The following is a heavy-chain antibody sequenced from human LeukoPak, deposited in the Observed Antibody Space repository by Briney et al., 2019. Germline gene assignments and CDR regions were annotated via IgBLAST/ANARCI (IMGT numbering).Heavy chain of an antibody. J-gene: IGHJ6*02. D-gene: IGHD3-3*01. Sequence: PGGSLRLSCAASGFTFSIYAMSWVRQAPGKGLEWVSAISGSGGSTYYADSVKGRFTISRDNSKNTLYLQMNSLRAEDTAVYYCAKAIFGVAIRASMDVWGQGTTVTVSS. V-gene: IGHV3-23*01. CDR1: GFTFSIYA. CDR3: AKAIFGVAIRASMDV. CDR2: ISGSGGST.